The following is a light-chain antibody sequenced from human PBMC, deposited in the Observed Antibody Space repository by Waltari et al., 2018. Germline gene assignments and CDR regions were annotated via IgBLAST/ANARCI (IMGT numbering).Light chain of an antibody. Sequence: DIVMAQSPDSLAVSLGERVTISCKSSQTILSPTNRNSLAWYQQKPGQPPTLLIYWASTRQSGVPDRFSGRGSGTDFNLTIDGLQAEDVAIYYCHQYYTSPNTFGGGTQVEIK. CDR3: HQYYTSPNT. V-gene: IGKV4-1*01. CDR1: QTILSPTNRNS. J-gene: IGKJ4*01. CDR2: WAS.